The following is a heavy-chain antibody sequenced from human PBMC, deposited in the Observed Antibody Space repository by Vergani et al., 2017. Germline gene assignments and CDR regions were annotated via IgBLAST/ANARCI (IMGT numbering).Heavy chain of an antibody. Sequence: EVQLVQSGAEVKKPGESLKISCKGSGYSFTSYWLGWVRQMPGKGLEWMGIIYPGDSDTRYSPSFQGQVTISADKSISTAYLQWSSLKASDTAMYYCARQVVVAATSPGFDYWGQGTLVTVSS. D-gene: IGHD2-15*01. V-gene: IGHV5-51*01. CDR3: ARQVVVAATSPGFDY. CDR2: IYPGDSDT. J-gene: IGHJ4*02. CDR1: GYSFTSYW.